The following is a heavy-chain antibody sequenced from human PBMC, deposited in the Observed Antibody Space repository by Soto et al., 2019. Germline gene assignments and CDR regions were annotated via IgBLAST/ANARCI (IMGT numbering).Heavy chain of an antibody. V-gene: IGHV1-18*01. D-gene: IGHD2-2*01. CDR1: GYIFINYG. CDR2: ISGYNGNT. CDR3: ARHAVPAANWIDS. Sequence: ASVKVSCKASGYIFINYGITWVRQAPGQGLEWMGWISGYNGNTKYADKLQGRVTMTTDTSTTTAYMELRSLRSDDTAVYYCARHAVPAANWIDSWGQGTLVTVSS. J-gene: IGHJ5*02.